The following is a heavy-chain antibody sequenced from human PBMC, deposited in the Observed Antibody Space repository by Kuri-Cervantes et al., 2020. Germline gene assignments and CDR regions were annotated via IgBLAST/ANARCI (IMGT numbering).Heavy chain of an antibody. CDR2: ISWNSVSI. CDR1: GFTFSSYA. V-gene: IGHV3-23*01. Sequence: GGSLRLSCAASGFTFSSYAMSWVRQAPGKGLEWVSGISWNSVSIGYADSVKGRFTISRDNSKNTLYLQMNSLRAEDTAAYYCARDFGAGYVAALDYWGQGTLVTVSS. J-gene: IGHJ4*02. CDR3: ARDFGAGYVAALDY. D-gene: IGHD3-10*01.